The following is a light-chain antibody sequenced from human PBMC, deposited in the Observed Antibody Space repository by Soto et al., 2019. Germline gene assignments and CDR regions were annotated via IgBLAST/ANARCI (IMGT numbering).Light chain of an antibody. J-gene: IGLJ2*01. V-gene: IGLV4-69*01. CDR3: QTWGSGIPVV. Sequence: QAVVTQSPSASASLGASVKLTCTLSGGHSSYAIAWHQQQPGKGPRYLMKLDSDGSHNKGDGIPDRFSGSSSGAERYLTISSLQSEDEADDYCQTWGSGIPVVFGGGTQLTVL. CDR2: LDSDGSH. CDR1: GGHSSYA.